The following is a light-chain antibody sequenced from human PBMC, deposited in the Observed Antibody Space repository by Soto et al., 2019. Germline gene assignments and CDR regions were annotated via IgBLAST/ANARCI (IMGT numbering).Light chain of an antibody. Sequence: DIKMTQSPSTLSASVGDRVTITCRASQSVSNWLAWYQQKPGKAPHLLIYKASSLEGGVPSRFSGSGSGTEFTLTISCLQPDDFATYYCQQYNNYYTFGQGTKVEIK. CDR1: QSVSNW. CDR2: KAS. CDR3: QQYNNYYT. J-gene: IGKJ2*01. V-gene: IGKV1-5*03.